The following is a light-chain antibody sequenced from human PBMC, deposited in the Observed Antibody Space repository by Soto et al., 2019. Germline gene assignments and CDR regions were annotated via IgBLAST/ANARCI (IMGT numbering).Light chain of an antibody. J-gene: IGKJ1*01. Sequence: DIQMTQSPSTLSASVGDRVTITCRASQSISSWLAWYQQKPGKAPKLLIYKASSLESGVPSRFSGSCAGTVFPPTSSSVQPDDFANYYCQRCNRSPLTFGQGTKVEIK. V-gene: IGKV1-5*03. CDR3: QRCNRSPLT. CDR2: KAS. CDR1: QSISSW.